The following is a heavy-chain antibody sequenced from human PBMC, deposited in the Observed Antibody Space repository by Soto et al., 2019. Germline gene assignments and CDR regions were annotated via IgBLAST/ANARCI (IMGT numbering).Heavy chain of an antibody. CDR1: GGSFSGYY. Sequence: SETLSLTCAVYGGSFSGYYWSWIRQPPGKGLEWIGEINHSGSTNYNPSLKSRVTISVDTSKNQFSLKLSSVTAADTAVYYCARLRPNYYDSSGYYYLFDYWGQGTRVTVS. CDR3: ARLRPNYYDSSGYYYLFDY. V-gene: IGHV4-34*01. J-gene: IGHJ4*02. D-gene: IGHD3-22*01. CDR2: INHSGST.